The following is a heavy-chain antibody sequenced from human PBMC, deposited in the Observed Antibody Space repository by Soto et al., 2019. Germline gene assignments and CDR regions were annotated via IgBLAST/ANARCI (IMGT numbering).Heavy chain of an antibody. Sequence: GXSLRLSCAASGFTFSSYALHWVRQAPGKGLEWVAVISYDGSNKYYADSVKGRFTISRDNSKNTLYLQMNSLRAEDTAVYYCASIVGATHFDYWGQGTLVTVSS. D-gene: IGHD1-26*01. CDR2: ISYDGSNK. CDR1: GFTFSSYA. J-gene: IGHJ4*02. V-gene: IGHV3-30-3*02. CDR3: ASIVGATHFDY.